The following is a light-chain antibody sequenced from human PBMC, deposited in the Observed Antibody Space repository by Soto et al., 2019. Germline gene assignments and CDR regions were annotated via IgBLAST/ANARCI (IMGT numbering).Light chain of an antibody. CDR1: SSDIGAYNY. CDR2: EVS. V-gene: IGLV2-8*01. Sequence: QSVLTQPPSASGSPGQSVTISCTGTSSDIGAYNYVSWYQQHPGKAPKLIIYEVSQRPSGVPDRFSGSKSGNTASLTVSGLQLEDEADYYCQTWDSNTVVFGGGTKLTVL. CDR3: QTWDSNTVV. J-gene: IGLJ2*01.